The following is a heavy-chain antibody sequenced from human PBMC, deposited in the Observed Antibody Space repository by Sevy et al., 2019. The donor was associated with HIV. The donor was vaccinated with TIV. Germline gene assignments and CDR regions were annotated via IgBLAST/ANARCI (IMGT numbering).Heavy chain of an antibody. Sequence: GGSLRLSCAASGFTFSSYGMHWVRQAPGKGLEWVAVISYDGSNKYYAYSVKGRFTISRDNSKNTLYLQMNSLRAEDTAVYYCAKDLGWGYYGSGPPSGYWGQGTLVTVSS. V-gene: IGHV3-30*18. J-gene: IGHJ4*02. CDR3: AKDLGWGYYGSGPPSGY. CDR1: GFTFSSYG. CDR2: ISYDGSNK. D-gene: IGHD3-10*01.